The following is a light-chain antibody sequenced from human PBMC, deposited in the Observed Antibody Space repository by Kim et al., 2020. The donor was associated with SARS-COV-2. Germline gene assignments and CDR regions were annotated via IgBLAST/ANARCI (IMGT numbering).Light chain of an antibody. CDR1: QIVSSN. CDR3: QQYYNWPVT. J-gene: IGKJ1*01. V-gene: IGKV3-15*01. Sequence: EIVMTQSPATLSVSPGERATLSCRASQIVSSNFAWYQQNPGQAPRLLISGASTRVTGIPARFSGSGSGTEFTLTISSLQSEDVAVYYCQQYYNWPVTFGQGTKVDIK. CDR2: GAS.